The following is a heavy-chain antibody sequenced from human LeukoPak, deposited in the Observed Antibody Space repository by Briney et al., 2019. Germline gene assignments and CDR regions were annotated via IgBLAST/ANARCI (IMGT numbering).Heavy chain of an antibody. CDR2: ITGDCKYI. Sequence: GGSLRLSCAASGFTFKTYTMTWVRQAPGKGLEWVSSITGDCKYITYADSVKGRFTISRDNTKNSLYLQVASLRGDDTATYYCAREGNDYYYDQWGQGTLVTVSP. V-gene: IGHV3-21*01. CDR3: AREGNDYYYDQ. D-gene: IGHD3-16*01. J-gene: IGHJ4*02. CDR1: GFTFKTYT.